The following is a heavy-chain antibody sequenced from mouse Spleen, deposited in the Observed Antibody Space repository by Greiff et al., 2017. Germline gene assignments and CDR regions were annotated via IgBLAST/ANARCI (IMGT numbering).Heavy chain of an antibody. CDR3: ARGGSYYSYDWFAY. V-gene: IGHV2-6*03. Sequence: VQVVESGPGLVAPSQSLSITCTVSGFSLTSYGVHWVRQPPGKGLEWLVVIWSDGSTTYNSALKSRLSISKDNSKSQVFLKMNSLQTDDTAMYYCARGGSYYSYDWFAYWGQGTLVTVSA. D-gene: IGHD2-12*01. CDR2: IWSDGST. CDR1: GFSLTSYG. J-gene: IGHJ3*01.